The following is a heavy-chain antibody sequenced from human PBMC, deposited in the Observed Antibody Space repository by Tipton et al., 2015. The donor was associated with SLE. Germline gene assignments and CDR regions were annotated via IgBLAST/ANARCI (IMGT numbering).Heavy chain of an antibody. J-gene: IGHJ4*02. D-gene: IGHD6-19*01. CDR2: INWNSDNR. Sequence: SLRLSCVASGFTFNDYAMHWVRQAPGRGLEWVSGINWNSDNRGYADSVKGRFTISRDNAKNSLYLQMNSLREDDTAVYYCARVQYSSGSYFFDYWGQETLVTVSS. V-gene: IGHV3-9*01. CDR3: ARVQYSSGSYFFDY. CDR1: GFTFNDYA.